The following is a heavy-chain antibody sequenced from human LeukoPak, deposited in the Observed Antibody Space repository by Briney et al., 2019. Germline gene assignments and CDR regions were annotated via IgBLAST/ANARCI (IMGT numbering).Heavy chain of an antibody. CDR3: ASSRDGYNWRDFDY. D-gene: IGHD5-24*01. V-gene: IGHV3-48*03. J-gene: IGHJ4*02. CDR1: GFTFSSYE. CDR2: ISSSGSTI. Sequence: GGSLRLSWAASGFTFSSYEMNWVRQAPGKGLEWVSYISSSGSTIYYADSVKGRFTISRDNAKNSLYLQMNSLRAEDTAVYYCASSRDGYNWRDFDYWGQGTLVTVSS.